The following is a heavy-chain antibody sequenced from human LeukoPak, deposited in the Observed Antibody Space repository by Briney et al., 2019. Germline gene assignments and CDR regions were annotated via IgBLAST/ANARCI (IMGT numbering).Heavy chain of an antibody. Sequence: GGSLRLSCATSGFSFSNAWMNWVRQAPGKGLEWVSHISSSGSITYYGDSVKGRITISRDNAKDSVSLYMNSLRAEDSAVYYCARPGITAFDIWGQGTMVTVSS. J-gene: IGHJ3*02. CDR3: ARPGITAFDI. V-gene: IGHV3-48*01. D-gene: IGHD3-10*01. CDR2: ISSSGSIT. CDR1: GFSFSNAW.